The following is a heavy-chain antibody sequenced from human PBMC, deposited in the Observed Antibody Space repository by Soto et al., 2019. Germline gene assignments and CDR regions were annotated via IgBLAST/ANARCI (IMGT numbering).Heavy chain of an antibody. Sequence: GGSLRLSCAAAGFTFSSYAMHWVSQAPGKGLEWVTVISYDGSNKYYADSVKGRFTISRDNSKSTVYLQMNSLRADDTAVYHCAKDYYDSSGYYYFDQWGQGT. CDR2: ISYDGSNK. D-gene: IGHD3-22*01. CDR1: GFTFSSYA. V-gene: IGHV3-30*18. J-gene: IGHJ4*02. CDR3: AKDYYDSSGYYYFDQ.